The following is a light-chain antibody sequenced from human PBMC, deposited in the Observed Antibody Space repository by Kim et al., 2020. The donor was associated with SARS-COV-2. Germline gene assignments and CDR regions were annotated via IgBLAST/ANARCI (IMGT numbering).Light chain of an antibody. J-gene: IGLJ3*02. V-gene: IGLV2-11*01. CDR3: CSYAGSYTFGV. Sequence: SGTISCTGTSSDVGGYSYVSWYQQHPGKAPKLMIYEVSKRPSGVPDRFSGSKSGNTASLTISGLQAEDEADYYCCSYAGSYTFGVFGGGTQLTVL. CDR1: SSDVGGYSY. CDR2: EVS.